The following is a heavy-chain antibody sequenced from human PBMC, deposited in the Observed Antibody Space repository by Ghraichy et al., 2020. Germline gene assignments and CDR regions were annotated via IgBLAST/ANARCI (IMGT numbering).Heavy chain of an antibody. D-gene: IGHD3-3*01. CDR2: IIPIFGTA. J-gene: IGHJ4*02. CDR3: ARDFQARGFWSGYYTLDY. Sequence: SVKVSCKASGGTFSSYAISWVRQAPGQGLEWMGGIIPIFGTANYAQKFQGRVTITADESTSTAYMELSSLRSEDTAVYYCARDFQARGFWSGYYTLDYWGQGTLVTVSS. CDR1: GGTFSSYA. V-gene: IGHV1-69*13.